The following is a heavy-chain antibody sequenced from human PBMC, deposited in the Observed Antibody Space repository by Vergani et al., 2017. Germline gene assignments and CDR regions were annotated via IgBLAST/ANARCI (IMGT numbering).Heavy chain of an antibody. J-gene: IGHJ6*03. CDR2: IYYSGST. CDR3: ARGYGLWSKPYYYYYDMDV. CDR1: GGSISSYY. Sequence: QVQLQESGPGLVKPSETLSLTCTVSGGSISSYYWSWIRQPPGKGLEWIGYIYYSGSTNYNPSLKSRVTISVDTSKNQFSLKLSSVTAADTAVYYCARGYGLWSKPYYYYYDMDVWGKGTTVTVSS. V-gene: IGHV4-59*01. D-gene: IGHD5-18*01.